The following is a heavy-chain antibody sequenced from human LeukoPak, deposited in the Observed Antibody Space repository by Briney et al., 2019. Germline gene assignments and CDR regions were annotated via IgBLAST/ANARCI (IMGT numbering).Heavy chain of an antibody. J-gene: IGHJ5*02. CDR1: GYNFNTYW. D-gene: IGHD5-12*01. Sequence: GESLKISCKTSGYNFNTYWIGWVRQKPGKGLEWMGIIYPGDSDTKYSPPFEGQVTISADKSINTAYLQWSSLKASDTAMYYCARHKRGYSGYPNWFDPWGQGTLVTVSS. CDR3: ARHKRGYSGYPNWFDP. V-gene: IGHV5-51*01. CDR2: IYPGDSDT.